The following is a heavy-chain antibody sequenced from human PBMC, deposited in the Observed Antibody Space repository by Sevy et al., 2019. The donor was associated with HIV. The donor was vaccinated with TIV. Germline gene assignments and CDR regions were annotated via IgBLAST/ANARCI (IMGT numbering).Heavy chain of an antibody. CDR1: GYTFTSYD. Sequence: ASVKVSCKTSGYTFTSYDIHWVRLATGQGLEWMGWMSAKSGNTGYAQKFQGRVTMTRDTSISIADMELSSRRSEDTALYYCARWWGTSYYYYYAKDVWVLRTTVTVSS. D-gene: IGHD2-8*02. CDR3: ARWWGTSYYYYYAKDV. V-gene: IGHV1-8*01. J-gene: IGHJ6*02. CDR2: MSAKSGNT.